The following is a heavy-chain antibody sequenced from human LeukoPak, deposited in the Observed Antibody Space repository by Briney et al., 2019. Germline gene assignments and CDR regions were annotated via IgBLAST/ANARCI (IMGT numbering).Heavy chain of an antibody. V-gene: IGHV1-2*02. Sequence: EASVKVSCKASGYTFADDYMHWVRQAPGQGLEWVGWISPKSDGTKYAQKFQGRVTMTRDTTISTAYMELSSLRSDDTAVYYCARGDRYYDTSGYRSVDHWGQGTQVTVSS. CDR1: GYTFADDY. CDR2: ISPKSDGT. D-gene: IGHD3-22*01. J-gene: IGHJ4*02. CDR3: ARGDRYYDTSGYRSVDH.